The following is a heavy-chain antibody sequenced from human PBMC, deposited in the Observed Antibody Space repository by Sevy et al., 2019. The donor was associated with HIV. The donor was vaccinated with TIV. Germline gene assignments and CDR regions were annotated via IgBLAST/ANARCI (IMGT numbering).Heavy chain of an antibody. J-gene: IGHJ5*02. V-gene: IGHV3-48*03. CDR1: GFSFSSYE. CDR3: ERVDAYYDKGFDP. D-gene: IGHD3-22*01. CDR2: ISSSGSTI. Sequence: GGSLRLSCEASGFSFSSYEMNWVRQAPGKGLEWASYISSSGSTIYYADSVKGRFTISRDNARNSLYLKMNSLRVEDTAVYYCERVDAYYDKGFDPWGKGTMVTVSS.